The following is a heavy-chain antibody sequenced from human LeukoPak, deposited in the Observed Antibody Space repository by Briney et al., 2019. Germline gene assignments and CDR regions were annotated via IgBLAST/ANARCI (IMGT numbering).Heavy chain of an antibody. CDR1: GDSISSYY. Sequence: PSETLSLTCTVSGDSISSYYWSWVRQPAGKGLEWIGRIHPSGSTNYNPSLKSRVTLSVDTSKNQFSLKLSSVTAADTAVYYCARLGITGTNFDYWGQGTLVTVSS. D-gene: IGHD1-7*01. CDR3: ARLGITGTNFDY. J-gene: IGHJ4*02. V-gene: IGHV4-4*07. CDR2: IHPSGST.